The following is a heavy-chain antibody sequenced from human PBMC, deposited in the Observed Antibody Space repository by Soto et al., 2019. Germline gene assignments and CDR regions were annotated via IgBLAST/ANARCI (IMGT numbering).Heavy chain of an antibody. D-gene: IGHD5-18*01. V-gene: IGHV4-30-4*01. J-gene: IGHJ4*02. CDR2: IYYSGST. CDR3: ARGEIQLWFAPVFDY. Sequence: ASETLSLTCTVSGGSISSGDYYWSWIRQPPGKGLEWIGYIYYSGSTYYNPSLKSRVTISVDTSKNQFSLKLSSVTAADTAVYYCARGEIQLWFAPVFDYWGQGTLVTRLL. CDR1: GGSISSGDYY.